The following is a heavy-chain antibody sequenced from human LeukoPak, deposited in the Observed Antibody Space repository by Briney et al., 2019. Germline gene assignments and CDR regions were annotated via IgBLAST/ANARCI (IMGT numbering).Heavy chain of an antibody. CDR1: GFTVSSNY. Sequence: GGSLRLSCAASGFTVSSNYMSWVRQAPGKGLEWVGVISNNGSNTYYGDSVKGRFTISRDNSNNTLSLQMNGLTTEDTGVYFCVKGRRGSSYVHYFDRWGQGTLVTVSS. D-gene: IGHD5-18*01. CDR2: ISNNGSNT. CDR3: VKGRRGSSYVHYFDR. V-gene: IGHV3-30*18. J-gene: IGHJ4*02.